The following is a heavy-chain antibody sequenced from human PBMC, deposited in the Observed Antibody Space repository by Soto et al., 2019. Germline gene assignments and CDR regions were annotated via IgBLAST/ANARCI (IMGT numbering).Heavy chain of an antibody. CDR3: AKERMGYYYGLDV. J-gene: IGHJ6*02. CDR2: ISSDGSKN. Sequence: QVQLVESGGGVVQPGRSLRLSCAASGFTFTTYGIHWVRQAPGKGLEWVAVISSDGSKNYFADSVRGRFTISRDNSKNTVYLQINNVRAEDTAVYYCAKERMGYYYGLDVWGQGTTVVVS. D-gene: IGHD6-13*01. CDR1: GFTFTTYG. V-gene: IGHV3-30*18.